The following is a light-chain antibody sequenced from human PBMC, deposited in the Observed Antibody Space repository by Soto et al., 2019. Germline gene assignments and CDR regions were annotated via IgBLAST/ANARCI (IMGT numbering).Light chain of an antibody. CDR2: KAS. V-gene: IGKV1-5*03. J-gene: IGKJ2*01. CDR1: QSISSW. CDR3: QQYNSLST. Sequence: DIQMTQSPSTLSASVGDRVTITCRASQSISSWLAWYQQKPGKAPKLLIYKASSLESGVPSRFSGSGSGTEFTLTISRLQPDDFATYYCQQYNSLSTFGQGTKLEIK.